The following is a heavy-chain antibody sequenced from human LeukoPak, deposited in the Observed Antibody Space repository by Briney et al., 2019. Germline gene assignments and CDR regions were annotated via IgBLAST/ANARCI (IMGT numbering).Heavy chain of an antibody. CDR2: IYSGGST. CDR3: ARSLRFGELSFDY. CDR1: GFTGSSNY. V-gene: IGHV3-53*01. J-gene: IGHJ4*02. D-gene: IGHD3-10*01. Sequence: GGTLRLSCAASGFTGSSNYMSWGRQAPGKGLEWGSVIYSGGSTYYADSVKGRFTISRDNSKNTLYLQMNSLRAEDTAVYYCARSLRFGELSFDYWGQGTLVTVSS.